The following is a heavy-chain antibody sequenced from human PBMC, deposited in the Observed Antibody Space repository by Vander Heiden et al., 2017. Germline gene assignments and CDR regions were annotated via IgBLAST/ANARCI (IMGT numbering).Heavy chain of an antibody. CDR3: ARYYDSSGPSPGGMDV. V-gene: IGHV3-53*01. Sequence: EVQLVESGGGLIQPGGSLRLSCAASGFTVSSNFMSWVSQAPGKGREWVSTIYRGDSTYYADSVKGRVTIARDNSKNTLYLQMNSLRDEDTAVYFCARYYDSSGPSPGGMDVWGQGTTVNVAS. CDR2: IYRGDST. CDR1: GFTVSSNF. J-gene: IGHJ6*02. D-gene: IGHD3-22*01.